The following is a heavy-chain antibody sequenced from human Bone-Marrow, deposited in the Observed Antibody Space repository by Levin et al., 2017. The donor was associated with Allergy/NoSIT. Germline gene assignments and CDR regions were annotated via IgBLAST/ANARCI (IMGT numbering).Heavy chain of an antibody. Sequence: PGGSLRLSCAASGFTFSSYEMNWVRQAPGKGLEWVSYISSSGSTIYYADSVKGRFTISRDNAKNSLYLQMNSLRAEDTAVYYCARIPRWSQHYWGQGTLVTVSS. CDR3: ARIPRWSQHY. CDR1: GFTFSSYE. J-gene: IGHJ4*02. D-gene: IGHD6-13*01. CDR2: ISSSGSTI. V-gene: IGHV3-48*03.